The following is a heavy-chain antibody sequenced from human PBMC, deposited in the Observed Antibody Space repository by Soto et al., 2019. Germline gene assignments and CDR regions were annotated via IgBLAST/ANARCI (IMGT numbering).Heavy chain of an antibody. CDR1: GYSFTSYW. Sequence: PGESLKISCKGSGYSFTSYWIGWVRQMPGKGLEWMGIIYPGDSDTRYSPSFQGQVTISADKSISTAYLQWSSLKASDTAMYYCARHWAYYDSSGYYLDYWGRGTLVTVSP. V-gene: IGHV5-51*01. J-gene: IGHJ4*02. CDR2: IYPGDSDT. CDR3: ARHWAYYDSSGYYLDY. D-gene: IGHD3-22*01.